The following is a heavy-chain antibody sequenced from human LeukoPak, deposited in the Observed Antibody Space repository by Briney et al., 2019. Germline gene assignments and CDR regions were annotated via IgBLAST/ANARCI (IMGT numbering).Heavy chain of an antibody. J-gene: IGHJ4*02. CDR1: CESFSGYF. CDR3: ARKGGYARDY. CDR2: INHSGSTS. V-gene: IGHV4-34*01. Sequence: SETLSLTCAVYCESFSGYFWNWIRQPPGKGLEWIGEINHSGSTSNHNPSLKSRVTMSVDTSKNQFSLKLGSVTAADTAVYYCARKGGYARDYWGQGNLVTVSS. D-gene: IGHD5-12*01.